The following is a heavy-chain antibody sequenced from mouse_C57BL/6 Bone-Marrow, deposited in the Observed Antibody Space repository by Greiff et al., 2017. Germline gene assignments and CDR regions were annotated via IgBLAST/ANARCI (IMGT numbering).Heavy chain of an antibody. CDR2: IWSGGST. CDR3: ARNVDPYYYAMDY. Sequence: VKLVESGPGLVQPSQSLSITCTVSGFSLTSYGVHWVRQSPGKGLEWLGVIWSGGSTDYNAAFISRLSISKDNSKSQVFFKMNSLQADDTAIYYCARNVDPYYYAMDYWGQGTSVTVSS. V-gene: IGHV2-2*01. CDR1: GFSLTSYG. J-gene: IGHJ4*01.